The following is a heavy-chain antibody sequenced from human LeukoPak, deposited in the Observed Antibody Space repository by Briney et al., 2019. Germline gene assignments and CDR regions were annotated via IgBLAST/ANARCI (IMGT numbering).Heavy chain of an antibody. V-gene: IGHV4-59*08. Sequence: PSEALSLTCILSGGSVSNYYWRWIRQPPRRGVECIGYIYYSGSTNYTHSLTSRVTISVDTSKNQFSLKLSSVTATDTAVYYCARHGGYSSPYLHWGQGTLVTVSS. CDR2: IYYSGST. J-gene: IGHJ1*01. D-gene: IGHD6-13*01. CDR1: GGSVSNYY. CDR3: ARHGGYSSPYLH.